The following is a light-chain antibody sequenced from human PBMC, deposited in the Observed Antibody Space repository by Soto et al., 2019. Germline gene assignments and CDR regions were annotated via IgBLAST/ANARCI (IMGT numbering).Light chain of an antibody. CDR1: QSVSSD. V-gene: IGKV3-15*01. J-gene: IGKJ5*01. CDR2: GAS. CDR3: QQRHMWPIT. Sequence: EIVMTQSPATLSLSPGDRATLSCRAGQSVSSDLAWYQHKPGQAPRLLIYGASTRASGIPDRFSGSGSGTEFTLTISSLQSEDFAVYYCQQRHMWPITFGQGTRLEIK.